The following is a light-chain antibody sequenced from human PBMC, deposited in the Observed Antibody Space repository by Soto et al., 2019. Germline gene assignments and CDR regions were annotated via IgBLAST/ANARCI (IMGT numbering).Light chain of an antibody. J-gene: IGKJ1*01. CDR1: QSLLQSNGYNY. V-gene: IGKV2-28*01. Sequence: DIVMTQSPLSLPFTPGEPASISCSSRQSLLQSNGYNYLDWYLQKPGQSPQLVIYFVSYRASGVPDRFSGSGSGTDFTLKIRSVETEDVGVYYGVQSQQSPSTIGHGTKV. CDR2: FVS. CDR3: VQSQQSPST.